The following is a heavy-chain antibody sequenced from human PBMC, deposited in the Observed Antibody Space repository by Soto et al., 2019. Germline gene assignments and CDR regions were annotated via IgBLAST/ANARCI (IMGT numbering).Heavy chain of an antibody. Sequence: QVQLQESGPGLVKPSETLSLTCTVSGGSISSFYCNWIRQPAGKGLEWMGRIYTSGSTNYNPSLKSRVTMSVDTSKNQFSLKLSCVTAADTAMYYCARDHSSSSMESWGQGTLVTVSS. J-gene: IGHJ5*02. CDR3: ARDHSSSSMES. D-gene: IGHD6-6*01. V-gene: IGHV4-4*07. CDR2: IYTSGST. CDR1: GGSISSFY.